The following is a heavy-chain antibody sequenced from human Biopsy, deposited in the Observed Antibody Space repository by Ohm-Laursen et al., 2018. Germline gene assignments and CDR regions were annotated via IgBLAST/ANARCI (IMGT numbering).Heavy chain of an antibody. J-gene: IGHJ4*02. V-gene: IGHV4-59*08. Sequence: SGTLSLTCAVSGGAISSFYWTWIRQPPGKGPEWIGDITDSGRHNYEPSLTSRVIISEDTSKNLFSMNLSSVTAADTAVYYCARRGSGGRSFDHWGQGTLVTVSS. CDR1: GGAISSFY. CDR2: ITDSGRH. D-gene: IGHD2-15*01. CDR3: ARRGSGGRSFDH.